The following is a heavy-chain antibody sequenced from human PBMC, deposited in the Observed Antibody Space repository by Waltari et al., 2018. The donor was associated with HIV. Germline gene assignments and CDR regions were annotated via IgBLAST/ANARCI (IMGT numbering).Heavy chain of an antibody. CDR1: GFSVNDHL. V-gene: IGHV3-15*01. CDR2: IKSKTDGGTT. CDR3: TTAMADY. Sequence: ELQLVETGGHLIQPGGSLRLSCAASGFSVNDHLMNWVRQAPGKGLEWVGRIKSKTDGGTTDYAAPVKGRFTISRDDSKNTLYLQMNSLKTEDTAVYYCTTAMADYWGQGTLVTVSS. J-gene: IGHJ4*02. D-gene: IGHD3-10*01.